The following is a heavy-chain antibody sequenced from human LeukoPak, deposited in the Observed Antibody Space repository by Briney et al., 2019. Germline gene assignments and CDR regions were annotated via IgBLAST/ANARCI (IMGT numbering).Heavy chain of an antibody. CDR3: ARGAYYYDSSGQGYAFDI. CDR1: GGSISSGDYY. Sequence: PSQTLSLTCTVSGGSISSGDYYWSWIRQPPGKGLEWIGYIYYSGSTYYNPSLKSRVTISVDTSKNQFSLKLSSVTAADTAVYYCARGAYYYDSSGQGYAFDIWGQGTMVTVSS. D-gene: IGHD3-22*01. J-gene: IGHJ3*02. V-gene: IGHV4-30-4*01. CDR2: IYYSGST.